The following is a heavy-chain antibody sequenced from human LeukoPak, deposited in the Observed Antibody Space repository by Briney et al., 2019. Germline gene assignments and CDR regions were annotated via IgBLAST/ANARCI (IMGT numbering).Heavy chain of an antibody. CDR2: IYYSGST. J-gene: IGHJ4*02. CDR1: GGSFSGYY. CDR3: ARQTGMGYFDY. V-gene: IGHV4-59*01. Sequence: SETLSLTCAVYGGSFSGYYWSWIRQPPGKGLEWIGYIYYSGSTNYNPSLKSRVTISVDTSKNQFSLKLSSVTAADTAVYYCARQTGMGYFDYWGQGTLVTVSS. D-gene: IGHD3-10*01.